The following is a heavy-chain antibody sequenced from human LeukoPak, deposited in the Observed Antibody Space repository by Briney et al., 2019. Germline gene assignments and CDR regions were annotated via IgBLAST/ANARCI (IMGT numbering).Heavy chain of an antibody. Sequence: GGSLRLSCAASGFIFSSYEMNWVRQAPGKGLEWVSYISSSGSTILYADSVKGRFTISRDNAKNSLYLQMNSLGAEDTAVYYFAGDGLRDYGGNWFDPWGQGTLVTVS. CDR3: AGDGLRDYGGNWFDP. D-gene: IGHD4-17*01. V-gene: IGHV3-48*03. J-gene: IGHJ5*02. CDR1: GFIFSSYE. CDR2: ISSSGSTI.